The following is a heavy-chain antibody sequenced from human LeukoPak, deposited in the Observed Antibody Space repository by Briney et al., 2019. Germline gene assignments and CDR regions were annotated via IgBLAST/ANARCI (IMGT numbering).Heavy chain of an antibody. CDR1: GYTFTNIG. V-gene: IGHV1-18*01. CDR2: ISTHNDIT. Sequence: EASVKVSCKASGYTFTNIGTSWVRQAPGQGLEWMGWISTHNDITDYAQKFHGRVTMTKDTSTATVYMELRSLTSDDTAVYFCARSLHSYDIRGGHRYGYWGQGTLVTVSS. J-gene: IGHJ4*02. D-gene: IGHD3-3*01. CDR3: ARSLHSYDIRGGHRYGY.